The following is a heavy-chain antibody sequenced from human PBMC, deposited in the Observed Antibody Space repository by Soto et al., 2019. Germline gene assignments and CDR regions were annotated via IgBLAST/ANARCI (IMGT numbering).Heavy chain of an antibody. J-gene: IGHJ6*02. Sequence: ASVKVSCKASGYTFTSYDINWVRQATGQGLEWMGWMNPNSGNTGYAQKFQGRVTMTRNTSISTAYMELSSLRSEDTAVYYCARGGAVAGYYYYGMDVWGQATTVTVSS. V-gene: IGHV1-8*01. CDR3: ARGGAVAGYYYYGMDV. D-gene: IGHD6-19*01. CDR1: GYTFTSYD. CDR2: MNPNSGNT.